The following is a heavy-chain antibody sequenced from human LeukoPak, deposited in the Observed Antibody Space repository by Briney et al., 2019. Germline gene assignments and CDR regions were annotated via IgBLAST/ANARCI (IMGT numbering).Heavy chain of an antibody. CDR1: GYTFTSYA. J-gene: IGHJ4*02. CDR2: INAGNGNT. CDR3: ARSLDYYDSSGYYYFDY. V-gene: IGHV1-3*01. D-gene: IGHD3-22*01. Sequence: ASVKVSCKASGYTFTSYAMHWVRQAPGQRLEWMGWINAGNGNTKYSQKFQGRVTITRDTSASTAYMELSSLRSEDTAVYYCARSLDYYDSSGYYYFDYWGQGILVTVSS.